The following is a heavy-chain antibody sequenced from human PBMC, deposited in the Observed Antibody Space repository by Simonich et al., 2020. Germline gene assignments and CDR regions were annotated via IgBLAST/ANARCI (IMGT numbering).Heavy chain of an antibody. CDR3: ARKRFLEWFFDY. Sequence: EVQLVESGGGLVKPGGSLRLSCAASGFPFSSYSMNWVRQGPGKGRGWVSYIVSSSSYKYYADSVKGRFTISRDNAKNSLYLQMNSLRAEDTAVYYCARKRFLEWFFDYWGQGTLVTVSS. D-gene: IGHD3-3*01. V-gene: IGHV3-21*01. CDR2: IVSSSSYK. J-gene: IGHJ4*02. CDR1: GFPFSSYS.